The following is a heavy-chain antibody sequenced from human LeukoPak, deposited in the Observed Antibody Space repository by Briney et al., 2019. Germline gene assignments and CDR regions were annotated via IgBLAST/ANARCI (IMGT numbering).Heavy chain of an antibody. Sequence: GGSLRLSCAASGFTFSSYAMSWVRQAPGKGLEWVSGISGSGSSTYYADSVKGRFTISRDNSKNTLTLQMNSLRAEDTAVYYCAKAYNDILTGDHSWGQGTLVTVSS. J-gene: IGHJ4*02. CDR2: ISGSGSST. V-gene: IGHV3-23*01. CDR1: GFTFSSYA. CDR3: AKAYNDILTGDHS. D-gene: IGHD3-9*01.